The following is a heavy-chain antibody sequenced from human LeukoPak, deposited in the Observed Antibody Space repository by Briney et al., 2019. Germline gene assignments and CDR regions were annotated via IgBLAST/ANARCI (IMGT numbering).Heavy chain of an antibody. D-gene: IGHD2/OR15-2a*01. V-gene: IGHV3-30*04. CDR1: GFTFSSYA. CDR2: ILNDGNNK. CDR3: ARGNKTFDP. J-gene: IGHJ5*02. Sequence: PGRSLRLSCAAFGFTFSSYAMHWVRQAPGKGLEWVAVILNDGNNKYYADSVEGRFTVSRDNSKNTLYLQMNSLRAEDTAVYYCARGNKTFDPWGQGTLVTVSS.